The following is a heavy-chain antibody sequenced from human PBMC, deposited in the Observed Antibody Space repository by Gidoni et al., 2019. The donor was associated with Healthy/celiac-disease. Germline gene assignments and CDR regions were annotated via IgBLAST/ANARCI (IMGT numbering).Heavy chain of an antibody. V-gene: IGHV3-73*01. CDR2: IRSEANSYAT. CDR3: TSLYSSGWYYYYGMDV. D-gene: IGHD6-19*01. J-gene: IGHJ6*02. Sequence: LSCAASGFTFSGSAMHWVRQASGKGLEWVGRIRSEANSYATAYAASVKGRFTISRDDSKNTAYLQMTCLKTEDTAVYYCTSLYSSGWYYYYGMDVWGQGTTVTVSS. CDR1: GFTFSGSA.